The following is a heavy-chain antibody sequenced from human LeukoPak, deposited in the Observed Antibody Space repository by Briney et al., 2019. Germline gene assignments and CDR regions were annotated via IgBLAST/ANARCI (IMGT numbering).Heavy chain of an antibody. CDR3: ARGTRGTGRLHWYFDL. Sequence: ASVKVSCKASGYTFTGYYMHWVRQAPGQGLEWMGWINPNSGGTNYAQKFQGRVTMTRDTSISTAYMELSRLRSDDTAVYYCARGTRGTGRLHWYFDLWGRGTLVTVSS. D-gene: IGHD1-1*01. CDR1: GYTFTGYY. J-gene: IGHJ2*01. CDR2: INPNSGGT. V-gene: IGHV1-2*02.